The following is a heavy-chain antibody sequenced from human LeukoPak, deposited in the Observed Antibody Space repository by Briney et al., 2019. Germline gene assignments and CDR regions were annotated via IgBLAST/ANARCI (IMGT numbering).Heavy chain of an antibody. J-gene: IGHJ5*02. D-gene: IGHD5-18*01. Sequence: GGSLRLSCVVSGLTFSRETMGWVRQAPGKGLEWVSAISGNGGSTYYADSVKGRFTISRDNSKNTLYLQMNSLRAEDTAVYYCAKDQGDTAMVSSWGQGTLVTVSS. V-gene: IGHV3-23*01. CDR1: GLTFSRET. CDR2: ISGNGGST. CDR3: AKDQGDTAMVSS.